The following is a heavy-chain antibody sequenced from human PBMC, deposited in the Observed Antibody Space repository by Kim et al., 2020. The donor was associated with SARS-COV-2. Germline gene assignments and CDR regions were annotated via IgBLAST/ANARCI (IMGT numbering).Heavy chain of an antibody. CDR2: IIPIFGTA. Sequence: SVKVSCKASGGTFSSYAISWVRQAPGQGLEWMGGIIPIFGTANYAQKFQGRVTITADESTSTAYMEPSSLRSEDTAVYYCARGPSGDYYDSSWYYFDYWGQGTLVTVSS. V-gene: IGHV1-69*13. J-gene: IGHJ4*02. CDR1: GGTFSSYA. D-gene: IGHD3-22*01. CDR3: ARGPSGDYYDSSWYYFDY.